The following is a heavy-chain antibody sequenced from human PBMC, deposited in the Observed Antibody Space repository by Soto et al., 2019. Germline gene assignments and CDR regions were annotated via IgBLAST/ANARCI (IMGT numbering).Heavy chain of an antibody. CDR3: TRESRMDFDY. J-gene: IGHJ4*02. CDR2: INVGNGKT. CDR1: GYTFTSNT. D-gene: IGHD2-15*01. V-gene: IGHV1-3*01. Sequence: QVHLVQSGAEVKKPGASVEISCKASGYTFTSNTIHWVRQAPGQRFEWLGWINVGNGKTQYSQTFQGRVSISRDTSASTAYMELSGLRSEDTAVYYCTRESRMDFDYWGKGTLVTVSS.